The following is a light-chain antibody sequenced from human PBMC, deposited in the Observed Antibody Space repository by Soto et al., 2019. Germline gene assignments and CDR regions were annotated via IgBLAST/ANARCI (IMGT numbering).Light chain of an antibody. Sequence: YELTQPPSVSVAPGRTATITCVGNNIGIKSVHWYHQKPGQAPVLVVYDDDDRPSGIPERISGSNSGNTATLTISSVEAGDEADYYCQVWASSSDHYVFGTGTKVTVL. V-gene: IGLV3-21*02. CDR2: DDD. CDR1: NIGIKS. CDR3: QVWASSSDHYV. J-gene: IGLJ1*01.